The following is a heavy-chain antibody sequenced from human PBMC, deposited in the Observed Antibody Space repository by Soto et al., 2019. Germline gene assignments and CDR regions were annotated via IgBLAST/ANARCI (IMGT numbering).Heavy chain of an antibody. J-gene: IGHJ4*02. Sequence: EVQLLGSGGGLVQPGGSLRLSCVGSGFPFSTYWMNWVRQAPGKGLEWVANINPDGNVGTYVDSVRGRFTTSRDNAKNSLYLKMNSLRADDTAVYFCAGWGGHDYNSWGQGIMVTVSS. CDR2: INPDGNVG. D-gene: IGHD4-4*01. CDR1: GFPFSTYW. CDR3: AGWGGHDYNS. V-gene: IGHV3-7*03.